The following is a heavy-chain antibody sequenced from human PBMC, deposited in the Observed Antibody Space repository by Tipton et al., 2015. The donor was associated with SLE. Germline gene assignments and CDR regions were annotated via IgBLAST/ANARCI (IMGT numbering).Heavy chain of an antibody. J-gene: IGHJ5*02. Sequence: LRLSCTVSGGSIGSYYWSWIRQPPGKGLEWIGYVYYDGSTKYSPSLKSRVTISLGPSSNEFSLKLNSVTAADTAVYYCARLITAAGTWWFDPWGQGTLVTVSS. D-gene: IGHD6-13*01. CDR2: VYYDGST. CDR1: GGSIGSYY. CDR3: ARLITAAGTWWFDP. V-gene: IGHV4-59*08.